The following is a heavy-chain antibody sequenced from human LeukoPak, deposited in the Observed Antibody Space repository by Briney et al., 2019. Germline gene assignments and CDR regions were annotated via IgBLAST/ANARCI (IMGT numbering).Heavy chain of an antibody. V-gene: IGHV3-21*01. J-gene: IGHJ4*02. Sequence: PGRSLRLSCAASGFTFSSYSMNWARQAPGKGLEWVSSFSSNSNYIYYADSVKGRFIISRDNAKNSLYLQMNSLRAEDTAVYYCARGDFDYWGQGTLVTVSS. CDR3: ARGDFDY. CDR1: GFTFSSYS. CDR2: FSSNSNYI.